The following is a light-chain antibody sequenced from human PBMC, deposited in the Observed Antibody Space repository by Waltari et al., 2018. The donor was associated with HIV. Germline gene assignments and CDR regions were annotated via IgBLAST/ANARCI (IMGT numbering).Light chain of an antibody. CDR3: CSYAGNYIV. Sequence: QSALTQPRSVSGSPGQAVTISCTGTSNDVGVYSFVSWYQQHPGKAPKPMIYDVNKRSSGVPARFSGSKSGNTASLTITGLQAEDEADYYCCSYAGNYIVLGGGTKLTVL. J-gene: IGLJ2*01. V-gene: IGLV2-11*01. CDR2: DVN. CDR1: SNDVGVYSF.